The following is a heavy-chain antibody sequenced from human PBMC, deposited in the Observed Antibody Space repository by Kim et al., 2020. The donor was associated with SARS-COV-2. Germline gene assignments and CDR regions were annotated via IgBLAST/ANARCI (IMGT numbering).Heavy chain of an antibody. CDR3: ARGGGYYDSSGYYSRHYYYGMDV. CDR1: GYTFTGYY. CDR2: INPNSGGT. J-gene: IGHJ6*02. V-gene: IGHV1-2*06. D-gene: IGHD3-22*01. Sequence: ASVKVSCKASGYTFTGYYMHWVRQAPGQGLEWMGRINPNSGGTNYAQKFQGRVTMTRDTSISTAYMELSRLRSDDTAVYYCARGGGYYDSSGYYSRHYYYGMDVWGQGTTVTVSS.